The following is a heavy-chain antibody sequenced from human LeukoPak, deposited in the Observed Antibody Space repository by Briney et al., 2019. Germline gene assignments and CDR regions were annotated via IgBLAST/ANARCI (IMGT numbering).Heavy chain of an antibody. V-gene: IGHV3-23*01. CDR1: GGSISNYY. D-gene: IGHD4-17*01. J-gene: IGHJ5*02. CDR2: ISGSGGST. CDR3: VQYYGDYGWQLGGWFDP. Sequence: PSETLSLTCTVSGGSISNYYWSWVRQAPGKGLEWVSAISGSGGSTYYADSVKGRFTISRDNSKNTLYLQMNSLRAEDTAVYYCVQYYGDYGWQLGGWFDPWGQGTLVTVSS.